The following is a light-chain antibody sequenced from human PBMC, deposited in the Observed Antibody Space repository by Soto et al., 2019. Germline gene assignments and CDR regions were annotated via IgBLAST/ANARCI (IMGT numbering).Light chain of an antibody. Sequence: EIVLTQSPGTLSLSPGDRATLSCRASQSVSSDYLAWYQQKPGHAPKLIIYYESRGAAGIPDRFSGSGSGTDFTLTISRLEPEDFAVSCCQQCGRSPTFAFGRGDKLEVK. CDR3: QQCGRSPTFA. V-gene: IGKV3-20*01. J-gene: IGKJ2*01. CDR2: YES. CDR1: QSVSSDY.